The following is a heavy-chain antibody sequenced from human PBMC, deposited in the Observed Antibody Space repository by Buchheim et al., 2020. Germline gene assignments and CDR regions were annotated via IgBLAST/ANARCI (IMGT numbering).Heavy chain of an antibody. J-gene: IGHJ6*02. Sequence: QVQLVESGGGVVQPGRSLRLSCAASGFTFSCYGMHWVRQAPGKGLEWVAVISYDGSNKYYADSVKGRFTISRDNSKNTLYLQMNSPRAEDTAVYYCAKDPGADYYYGMDVWGQGTT. CDR1: GFTFSCYG. CDR2: ISYDGSNK. CDR3: AKDPGADYYYGMDV. V-gene: IGHV3-30*18.